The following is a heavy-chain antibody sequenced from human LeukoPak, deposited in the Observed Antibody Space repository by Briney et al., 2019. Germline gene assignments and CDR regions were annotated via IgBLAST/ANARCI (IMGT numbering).Heavy chain of an antibody. CDR3: ARGNGDSSFSY. V-gene: IGHV4-59*01. Sequence: KPSETLSLTCTVSGGSISSYYWSWIRQPPGKGLEWIGYIYYSGSTNYNPSLKSRVTISVDTSKNQFSLKLSSVTAADTAVYYCARGNGDSSFSYWGQGTLVTVSS. CDR2: IYYSGST. D-gene: IGHD4-17*01. J-gene: IGHJ4*02. CDR1: GGSISSYY.